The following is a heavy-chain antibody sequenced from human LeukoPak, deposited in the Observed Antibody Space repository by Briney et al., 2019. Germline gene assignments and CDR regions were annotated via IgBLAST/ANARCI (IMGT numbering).Heavy chain of an antibody. CDR1: GFTFSNYD. J-gene: IGHJ6*02. V-gene: IGHV3-13*01. Sequence: GGSLRLSCAASGFTFSNYDMHWVRQATGKGLEWVSAFHTAGDTHYSGSVKGRYATSRENAKNSFYLQMNNLRAGDTAVYYCARGSCSSSSCYERLNGLDVWGQGTPVTVSS. CDR3: ARGSCSSSSCYERLNGLDV. CDR2: FHTAGDT. D-gene: IGHD2-2*01.